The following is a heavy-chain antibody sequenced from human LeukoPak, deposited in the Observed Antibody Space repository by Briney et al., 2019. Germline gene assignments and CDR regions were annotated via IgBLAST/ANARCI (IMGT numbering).Heavy chain of an antibody. Sequence: SETLSLTCTVSGGSISSHYWSWIRQPPGKGLEWIGYIYYSGSTNYNPSLKSRVTISVDMSKNQFSLKLSSVTAADTAVYYCAREVGYYDSSGRPYYNWFDPWGQGTLVTVSS. CDR2: IYYSGST. J-gene: IGHJ5*02. D-gene: IGHD3-22*01. CDR1: GGSISSHY. V-gene: IGHV4-59*11. CDR3: AREVGYYDSSGRPYYNWFDP.